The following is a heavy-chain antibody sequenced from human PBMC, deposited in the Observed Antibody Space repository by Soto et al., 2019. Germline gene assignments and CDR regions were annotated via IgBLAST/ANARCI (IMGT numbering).Heavy chain of an antibody. V-gene: IGHV3-30-3*02. CDR2: ISYDGSNK. D-gene: IGHD6-25*01. CDR1: GFSCSSYA. CDR3: VKGRGSYEVKFGMDV. Sequence: GGSLRLSCAASGFSCSSYARHWVRQATGKGLEWVAVISYDGSNKYYADSVKGRFTISRDNSKNTLYLQMNSLRAEDTAWYYCVKGRGSYEVKFGMDVGGQGTTVTVSS. J-gene: IGHJ6*02.